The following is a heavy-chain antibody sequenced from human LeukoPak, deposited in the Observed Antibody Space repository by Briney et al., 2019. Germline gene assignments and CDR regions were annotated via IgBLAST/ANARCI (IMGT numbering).Heavy chain of an antibody. CDR1: GFTFSSYS. D-gene: IGHD3-22*01. Sequence: GGSLRLSCAASGFTFSSYSMHWVRQAPGKGLEWVAVIWYDGSNKYYADSVKGRFTISRDNSKNTLYLQMNSLRAEDTAVYYCARVTPTQYDSSGYYSWGQGTLVTVSS. J-gene: IGHJ4*02. CDR3: ARVTPTQYDSSGYYS. V-gene: IGHV3-33*01. CDR2: IWYDGSNK.